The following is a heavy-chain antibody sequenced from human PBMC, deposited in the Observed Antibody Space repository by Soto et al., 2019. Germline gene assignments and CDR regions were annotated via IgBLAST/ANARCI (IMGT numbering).Heavy chain of an antibody. CDR1: GFTFSSYG. V-gene: IGHV3-33*01. CDR3: ARDGYCSGGSCYSVPGFDY. CDR2: IWYDGSNK. J-gene: IGHJ4*02. Sequence: QVQLVESGGGVVQPGRSLRLSCAASGFTFSSYGMHWVRQAPGKGLEWVAVIWYDGSNKYYADSVKGRFTISRDNSKNTLYLEMNSLRVEDTAVYYCARDGYCSGGSCYSVPGFDYWGQGTLVTVSS. D-gene: IGHD2-15*01.